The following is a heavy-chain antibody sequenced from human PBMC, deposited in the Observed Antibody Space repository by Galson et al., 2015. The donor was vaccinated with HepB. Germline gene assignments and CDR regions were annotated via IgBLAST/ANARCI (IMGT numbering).Heavy chain of an antibody. CDR1: GYSFTRYW. CDR3: ASQLTMAGTLYSCDI. CDR2: IYPGDSDT. D-gene: IGHD6-19*01. J-gene: IGHJ3*02. Sequence: QSGAEVKKPGESLKISCEATGYSFTRYWIGWVRQMPGKGLEWMGIIYPGDSDTRYRPSFEGQVTISTDKSIRTTYLQWSSLKASDTGMCYCASQLTMAGTLYSCDIWGQGTMVTVSS. V-gene: IGHV5-51*01.